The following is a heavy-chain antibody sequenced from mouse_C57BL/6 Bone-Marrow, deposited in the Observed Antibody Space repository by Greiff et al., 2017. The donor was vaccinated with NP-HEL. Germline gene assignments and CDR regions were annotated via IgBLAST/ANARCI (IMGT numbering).Heavy chain of an antibody. CDR3: AGARLITTVGY. J-gene: IGHJ2*01. Sequence: QVQLQQPGAELVKPGASVKLSCKASGYTFTSYWMHWVKQRPGQGLEWIGEIDPTDGYTNYNQKFKGKATLTVDTSSSTAYMQLRSLTSEDSAVFYCAGARLITTVGYWGQGTTLTVSS. CDR2: IDPTDGYT. D-gene: IGHD1-1*01. V-gene: IGHV1-50*01. CDR1: GYTFTSYW.